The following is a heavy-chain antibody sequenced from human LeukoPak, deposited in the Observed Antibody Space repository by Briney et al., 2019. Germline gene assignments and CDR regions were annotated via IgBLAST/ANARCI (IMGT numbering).Heavy chain of an antibody. CDR1: GFTFSTHA. J-gene: IGHJ4*02. D-gene: IGHD6-13*01. CDR3: GKELSSGWFF. V-gene: IGHV3-23*01. Sequence: VGSLRLSCAASGFTFSTHAMTWVRQAPGKGLEWVSSIDSSGDYTFYADSVKGRFTISRDNSKDTLYLQLSGLRAEDTAIYYCGKELSSGWFFWGQGTLVSVSS. CDR2: IDSSGDYT.